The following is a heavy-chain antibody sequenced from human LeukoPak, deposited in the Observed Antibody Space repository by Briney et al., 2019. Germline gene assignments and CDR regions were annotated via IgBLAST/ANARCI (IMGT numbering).Heavy chain of an antibody. CDR2: IYYSGST. CDR1: GGSISSYY. V-gene: IGHV4-59*12. J-gene: IGHJ4*02. D-gene: IGHD2-15*01. Sequence: ASETLSLTCTVSGGSISSYYWSWIRQPPGKGLEWIGYIYYSGSTNYNPSLKSRVTISVDRSKNQFSLKLSSVTAADTAVYYCARKKGGGPTDYWGQGTLVTVSS. CDR3: ARKKGGGPTDY.